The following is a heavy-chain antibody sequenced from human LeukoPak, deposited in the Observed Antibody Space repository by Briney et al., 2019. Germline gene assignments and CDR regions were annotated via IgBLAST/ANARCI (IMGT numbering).Heavy chain of an antibody. CDR2: IYTSGST. CDR1: GGSISSYY. CDR3: AGRRVNSDSSSWFE. D-gene: IGHD6-13*01. J-gene: IGHJ4*02. V-gene: IGHV4-4*07. Sequence: AETLSLTRTVSGGSISSYYWSWIRQPAGKGLEWLGRIYTSGSTNYNPSLKSRVTMSVDTSKNQFSLKLSSVTAADTAVYYCAGRRVNSDSSSWFEWGQGTLVTVSS.